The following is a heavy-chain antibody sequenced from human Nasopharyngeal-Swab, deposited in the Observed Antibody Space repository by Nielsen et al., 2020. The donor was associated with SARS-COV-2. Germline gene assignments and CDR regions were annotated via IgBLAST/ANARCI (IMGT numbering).Heavy chain of an antibody. CDR2: ISGSGDKK. J-gene: IGHJ4*02. V-gene: IGHV3-23*01. Sequence: GGSLRLSSAASGITFGTYAMAWVRQAPGKGMELVSTISGSGDKKYYADSVKGRFAISRDTPGNTVSLQMNSLRVEDTAVYYCARGRNYGSGKYYFDFWGQGTLVTVSS. CDR3: ARGRNYGSGKYYFDF. CDR1: GITFGTYA. D-gene: IGHD3-10*01.